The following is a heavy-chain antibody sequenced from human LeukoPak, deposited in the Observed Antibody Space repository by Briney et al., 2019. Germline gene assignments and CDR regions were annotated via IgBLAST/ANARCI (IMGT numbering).Heavy chain of an antibody. CDR2: INHSGST. J-gene: IGHJ5*02. Sequence: SETLSLTCAVSGGSFSGYYWSWIRQPPGKGLEWIGEINHSGSTNYNPSLKSRVTISVDTSKNQSSLKLSSVTAADTAVYYCARRVRFGELFHLVFDPWGQGTLVTVSS. D-gene: IGHD3-10*01. V-gene: IGHV4-34*01. CDR3: ARRVRFGELFHLVFDP. CDR1: GGSFSGYY.